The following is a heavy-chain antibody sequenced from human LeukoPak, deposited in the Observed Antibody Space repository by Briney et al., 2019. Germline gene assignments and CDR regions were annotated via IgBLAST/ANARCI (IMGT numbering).Heavy chain of an antibody. V-gene: IGHV4-59*01. CDR3: ARGDSGSFSQFDC. CDR1: GGSISSYY. CDR2: VYYSGST. Sequence: PSETLSLTCTVCGGSISSYYWSWIRQPPGKGLEWIGYVYYSGSTNYNPSLKSRVTISVDTSKNQFSLKLTSVTAADTAVYYCARGDSGSFSQFDCWGQGTLVTVSS. D-gene: IGHD1-26*01. J-gene: IGHJ4*02.